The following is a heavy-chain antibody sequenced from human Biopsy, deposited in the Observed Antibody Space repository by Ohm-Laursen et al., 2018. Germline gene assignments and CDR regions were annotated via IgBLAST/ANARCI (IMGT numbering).Heavy chain of an antibody. CDR1: GDSVTKYY. Sequence: SETLSLTCTVSGDSVTKYYWSWIRQPPGKGLEWIGHIYYSVMTNYNPSLQSRVSISVDTSRNQVSLTLSSVTAADTAVYYCARVEAGTYDALDIWGQGTLVAASA. D-gene: IGHD1-26*01. CDR3: ARVEAGTYDALDI. J-gene: IGHJ3*02. CDR2: IYYSVMT. V-gene: IGHV4-59*02.